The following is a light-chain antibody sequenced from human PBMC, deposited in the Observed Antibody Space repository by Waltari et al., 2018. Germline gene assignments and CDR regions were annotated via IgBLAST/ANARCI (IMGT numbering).Light chain of an antibody. CDR3: QQRTNWVTT. V-gene: IGKV3-11*01. Sequence: EIELTQSPAPLSLSPGERATLSCRANESVSSYLAWYQQKPSQAPRLLIYDASNRAAGIPARFSGSGYGTDFTLTISSLEPEDFAIYYCQQRTNWVTTFGQGTRLDIK. CDR2: DAS. J-gene: IGKJ5*01. CDR1: ESVSSY.